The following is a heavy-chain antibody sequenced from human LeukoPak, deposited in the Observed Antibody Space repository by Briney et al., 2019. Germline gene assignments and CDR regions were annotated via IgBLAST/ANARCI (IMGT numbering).Heavy chain of an antibody. Sequence: SCKASGYTFTDYYMHWVRQAPGKGLEWVAIIWYNGSKKYYAESVKGRFTISRDNSKNTLYLQMSSLRAEDTAVYYCARDPYGSGDGYFDYWGQGTLVTVS. V-gene: IGHV3-33*01. CDR3: ARDPYGSGDGYFDY. J-gene: IGHJ4*02. CDR1: GYTFTDYY. D-gene: IGHD3-10*01. CDR2: IWYNGSKK.